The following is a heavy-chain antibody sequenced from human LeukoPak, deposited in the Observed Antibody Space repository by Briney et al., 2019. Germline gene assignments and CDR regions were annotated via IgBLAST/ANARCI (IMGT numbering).Heavy chain of an antibody. V-gene: IGHV3-53*01. Sequence: HPGGSLRLSCAASGFTVSSNYMSWVRQAPGKGLEWVSVIYSGGSTYYADSVKGRFTISRDNSKNTLYLQMYSLRAEDTAVYYCARDRDGVGMDVWGQGTTVTVSS. CDR3: ARDRDGVGMDV. J-gene: IGHJ6*02. CDR2: IYSGGST. D-gene: IGHD5-24*01. CDR1: GFTVSSNY.